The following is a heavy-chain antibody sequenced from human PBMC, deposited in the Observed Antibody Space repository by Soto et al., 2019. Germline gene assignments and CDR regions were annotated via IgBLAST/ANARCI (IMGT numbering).Heavy chain of an antibody. CDR3: SIGSWSAETFDV. J-gene: IGHJ3*01. V-gene: IGHV1-69*02. CDR1: GGTFSTYT. Sequence: QVHLEQSGAEVKKHGSSVKVSCKAAGGTFSTYTLIWVRQAPGQGLEWMGRIIPMLTVTNSAQKFQGRVTLTADKSTSTAFMELTSLTSDDTAVYYCSIGSWSAETFDVWGQGTMVTVSS. D-gene: IGHD2-2*01. CDR2: IIPMLTVT.